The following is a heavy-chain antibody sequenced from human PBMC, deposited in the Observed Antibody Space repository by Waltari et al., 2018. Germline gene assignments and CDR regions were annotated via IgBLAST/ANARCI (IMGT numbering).Heavy chain of an antibody. J-gene: IGHJ5*02. Sequence: QVQLQEPGPGLVKPSETLSLTCTVSGGSISSYYWSWIRQPPGKGLEWIGYLYYSGSTNYNPSLKSRVTISVDTSKNQFSLKLNSVTAADTAVYYCARGGYSGYDGWFDPWGQGTLVTVSS. D-gene: IGHD5-12*01. CDR2: LYYSGST. CDR1: GGSISSYY. CDR3: ARGGYSGYDGWFDP. V-gene: IGHV4-59*01.